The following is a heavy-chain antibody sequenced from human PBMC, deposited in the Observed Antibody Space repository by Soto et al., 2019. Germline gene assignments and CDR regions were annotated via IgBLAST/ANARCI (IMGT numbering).Heavy chain of an antibody. J-gene: IGHJ5*02. D-gene: IGHD2-15*01. Sequence: QLQLQESGPGLVKPSETLSLTCTVSGGSISSSSYYWGWIRQPPGKGLEWIGSIYYSGSTYYNPSLKSRVTISVDTSKNQFSLKLSSVTAADTAVYYCARHDVLGFRRGGSCCNWFDPWGQGTLVIVSS. CDR1: GGSISSSSYY. CDR2: IYYSGST. V-gene: IGHV4-39*01. CDR3: ARHDVLGFRRGGSCCNWFDP.